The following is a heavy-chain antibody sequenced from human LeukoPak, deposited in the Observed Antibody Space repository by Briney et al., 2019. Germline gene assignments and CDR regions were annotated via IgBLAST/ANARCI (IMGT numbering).Heavy chain of an antibody. CDR2: IIPIYGTA. D-gene: IGHD3-22*01. Sequence: SVKVSCKASGGTFSSYAISWVRQAPGQGLEWMGGIIPIYGTANYAQKFQDRVTITADKSTSTAYMELSSLRSDDTAVYYCARDGTYYYDSSGYYYWSWFDPWGQGTLVTVSS. J-gene: IGHJ5*02. V-gene: IGHV1-69*06. CDR3: ARDGTYYYDSSGYYYWSWFDP. CDR1: GGTFSSYA.